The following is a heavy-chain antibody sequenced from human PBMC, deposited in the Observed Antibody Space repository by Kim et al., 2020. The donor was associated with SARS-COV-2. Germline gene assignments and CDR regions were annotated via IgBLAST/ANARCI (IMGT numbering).Heavy chain of an antibody. CDR1: GFTFSDYY. Sequence: GGSLRLSCAASGFTFSDYYMSWIRQAPGKGLEWVSYISSSGSTIYYADSVKGRFTISRDNAKNSLYLQMNSLRAEDTAVYYCARGSPDYVWGSYRYWAPYYYGMDVWGQGTTVTVSS. CDR2: ISSSGSTI. J-gene: IGHJ6*02. CDR3: ARGSPDYVWGSYRYWAPYYYGMDV. D-gene: IGHD3-16*02. V-gene: IGHV3-11*04.